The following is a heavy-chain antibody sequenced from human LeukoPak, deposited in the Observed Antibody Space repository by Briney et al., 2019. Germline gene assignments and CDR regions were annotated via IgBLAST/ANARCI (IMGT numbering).Heavy chain of an antibody. Sequence: SQTLSLTCAISGDSVSSNTAAWAWLRQSPPRGLEWLVWTYYRSKWYNDYAGSVKSRITINQDKSKHQFSLQLSSVTPEDTAIYYCARARGVDWFDSWGQGNLVTVSS. J-gene: IGHJ5*02. CDR1: GDSVSSNTAA. D-gene: IGHD3-10*01. CDR2: TYYRSKWYN. V-gene: IGHV6-1*01. CDR3: ARARGVDWFDS.